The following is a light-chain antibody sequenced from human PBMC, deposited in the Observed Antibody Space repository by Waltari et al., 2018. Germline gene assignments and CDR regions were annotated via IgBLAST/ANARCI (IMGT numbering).Light chain of an antibody. CDR2: KAN. CDR1: SVSPSTTSY. J-gene: IGLJ3*02. Sequence: QTVVTHEPSLSASPGGTVTLTCALSSVSPSTTSYATWYQQTPGQAPRTLVYKANARSSGVPDRFSGSILGNTAALTITGAQADDESDYYCALYMGSGIWVFGGGTRLTVL. V-gene: IGLV8-61*01. CDR3: ALYMGSGIWV.